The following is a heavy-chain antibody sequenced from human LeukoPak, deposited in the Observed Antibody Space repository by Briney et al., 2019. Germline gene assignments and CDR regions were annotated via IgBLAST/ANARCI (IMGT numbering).Heavy chain of an antibody. D-gene: IGHD2-2*01. Sequence: GGSLRLSCAPSGFTFSSYEMNWVRQAPGKGLEWLSYISRSGSTIYYADSVKGRFTISRDNAKNSLYLQMSSLRAEDTAVYYCARGDTGVVPDYWGQGTLVTVSS. J-gene: IGHJ4*02. V-gene: IGHV3-48*03. CDR3: ARGDTGVVPDY. CDR2: ISRSGSTI. CDR1: GFTFSSYE.